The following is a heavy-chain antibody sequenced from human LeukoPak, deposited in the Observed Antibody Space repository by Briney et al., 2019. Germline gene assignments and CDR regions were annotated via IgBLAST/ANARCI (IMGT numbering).Heavy chain of an antibody. Sequence: GGSLRLSCAASGFTVSSNYMSWVRQAPGKGLEWVSVIYSGGSTYYADSVKGRFTISRDNSKNTLYLQMNSLRAEDTAVYYCAREIRGYSYGDTNYYYYYYMDVWGKGTTVTVSS. CDR3: AREIRGYSYGDTNYYYYYYMDV. V-gene: IGHV3-53*01. J-gene: IGHJ6*03. D-gene: IGHD5-18*01. CDR1: GFTVSSNY. CDR2: IYSGGST.